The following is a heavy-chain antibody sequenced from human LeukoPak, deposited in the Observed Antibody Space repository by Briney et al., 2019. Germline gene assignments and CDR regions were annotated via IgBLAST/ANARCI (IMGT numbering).Heavy chain of an antibody. CDR1: GDSFTSYY. V-gene: IGHV4-59*12. J-gene: IGHJ5*02. CDR3: ARLDCSGDGCYTP. CDR2: VSYDGTT. D-gene: IGHD2-15*01. Sequence: PSETLSLTCSVSGDSFTSYYWSWIRQPPGEGLEWIGYVSYDGTTNYTPSLRSRVIIAVDTAKNQIPLSLRSVTAADTAVSYCARLDCSGDGCYTPWGEGPLVSVSS.